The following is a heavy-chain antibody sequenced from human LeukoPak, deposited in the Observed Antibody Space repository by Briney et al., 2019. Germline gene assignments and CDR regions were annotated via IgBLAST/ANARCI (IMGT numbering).Heavy chain of an antibody. V-gene: IGHV1-69*13. CDR1: GGTFSSYA. Sequence: SVKVSCKASGGTFSSYAISWVRPAPGQGLEWMGGIIPIFGTANYAQKFQGRVTITADESTSTAYMELSSLRSEDTAVYYCAAESGIAAAGASDYWGQGTLVTVSS. CDR3: AAESGIAAAGASDY. J-gene: IGHJ4*02. CDR2: IIPIFGTA. D-gene: IGHD6-13*01.